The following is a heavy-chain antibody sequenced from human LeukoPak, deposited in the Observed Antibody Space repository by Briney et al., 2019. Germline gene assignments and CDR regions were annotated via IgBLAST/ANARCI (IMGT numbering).Heavy chain of an antibody. CDR3: ARVGPYCSSTSCYRYYYYYYMDV. Sequence: PGGSLRLSCAASGFTFSDYYMSWIRQAPGKGLEWVSYISSSGSTIYYADSVKGRFTISRDNAKSSLYLQMNSLRAEDTAVYYCARVGPYCSSTSCYRYYYYYYMDVWGKGTTVTVSS. J-gene: IGHJ6*03. CDR1: GFTFSDYY. D-gene: IGHD2-2*02. CDR2: ISSSGSTI. V-gene: IGHV3-11*01.